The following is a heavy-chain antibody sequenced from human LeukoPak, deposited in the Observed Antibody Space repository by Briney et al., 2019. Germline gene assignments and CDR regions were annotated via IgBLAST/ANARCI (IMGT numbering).Heavy chain of an antibody. CDR3: ARVVVFGVVSSDYYYYYMDV. CDR2: IYSSGST. CDR1: GGSISGYY. J-gene: IGHJ6*03. D-gene: IGHD3-3*01. V-gene: IGHV4-4*07. Sequence: PSETLSLTCTVSGGSISGYYWSWIRQPAGKGLEWIGRIYSSGSTNYNPSLKSRATMSVDTSKNQFSLKLSFVTAADTAVYYCARVVVFGVVSSDYYYYYMDVWGKGTTVTVSS.